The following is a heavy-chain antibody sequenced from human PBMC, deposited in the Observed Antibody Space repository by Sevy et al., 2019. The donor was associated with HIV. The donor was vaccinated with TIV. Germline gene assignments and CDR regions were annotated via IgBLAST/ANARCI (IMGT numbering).Heavy chain of an antibody. V-gene: IGHV3-30*04. J-gene: IGHJ4*02. CDR1: GFTFSSYD. Sequence: GGSLRLSCAGSGFTFSSYDMHWVRQAPGKGLEWVAVTSHDGKYNNYPDSVKVRFTISGDNFKNTLYLQMNSLRVEDTAVYFCARLFSCGGDCYYLDYWGQGALVTVSS. CDR3: ARLFSCGGDCYYLDY. CDR2: TSHDGKYN. D-gene: IGHD2-21*02.